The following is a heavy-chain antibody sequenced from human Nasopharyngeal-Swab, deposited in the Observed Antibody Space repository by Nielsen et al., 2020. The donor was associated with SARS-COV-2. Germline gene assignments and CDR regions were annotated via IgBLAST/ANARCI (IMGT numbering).Heavy chain of an antibody. D-gene: IGHD6-6*01. Sequence: ASVKVSCKVSGYTLTELSMHWVRQAPGKGLEWVGGFDPEDGETIYAQKFQGRVTMTEDTSTDTAYMELSSLRSEDTAVYYCASSGGYSSSSDFDYWGQGTLVTVSS. J-gene: IGHJ4*02. V-gene: IGHV1-24*01. CDR1: GYTLTELS. CDR3: ASSGGYSSSSDFDY. CDR2: FDPEDGET.